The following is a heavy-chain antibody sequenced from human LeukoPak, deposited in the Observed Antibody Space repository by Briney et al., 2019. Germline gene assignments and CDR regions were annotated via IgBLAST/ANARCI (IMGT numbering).Heavy chain of an antibody. CDR3: ARGNYCSSTSCYYFDY. D-gene: IGHD2-2*01. Sequence: GGSLRLSCAASGFTFDDYGMSWVRQAPGKGLEWVSGINWNGGSTGYADSVKGRFTISRDNAKNSLYLQMNGLRAEDTALYYCARGNYCSSTSCYYFDYWGQGTLVTVSS. V-gene: IGHV3-20*04. CDR2: INWNGGST. CDR1: GFTFDDYG. J-gene: IGHJ4*02.